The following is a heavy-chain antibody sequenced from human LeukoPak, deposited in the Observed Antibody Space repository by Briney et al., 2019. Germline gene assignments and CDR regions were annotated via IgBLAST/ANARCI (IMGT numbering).Heavy chain of an antibody. CDR3: VRHDGRGGATMGAFDS. CDR1: GGSITSSGYY. CDR2: TSYSGST. J-gene: IGHJ5*01. Sequence: SETLSLTCTVSGGSITSSGYYWGWIRQPPGKGLEWIGSTSYSGSTYYNPSLKSRVTISVDTSKNQFSLKLSSVTAADTAVYYCVRHDGRGGATMGAFDSWGQGSLVTVSS. D-gene: IGHD5-12*01. V-gene: IGHV4-39*01.